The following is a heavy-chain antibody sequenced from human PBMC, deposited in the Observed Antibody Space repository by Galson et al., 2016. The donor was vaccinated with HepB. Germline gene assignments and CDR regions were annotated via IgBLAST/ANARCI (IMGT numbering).Heavy chain of an antibody. J-gene: IGHJ3*02. CDR3: ARARIAALGTGAFDM. CDR2: IKNSNSDV. D-gene: IGHD6-13*01. Sequence: SLRLSCAASGFTFSTYTLNWVRQAPGKGLEWVSSIKNSNSDVYYEDSVKGRITISRDNAENSLYLQMDSLTAEDTAMYYCARARIAALGTGAFDMWGQGTMVTVSS. V-gene: IGHV3-21*01. CDR1: GFTFSTYT.